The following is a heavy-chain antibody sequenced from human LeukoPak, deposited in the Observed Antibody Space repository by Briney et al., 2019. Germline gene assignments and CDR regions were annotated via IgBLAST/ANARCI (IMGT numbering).Heavy chain of an antibody. CDR3: AGARTRLAPNYFDY. D-gene: IGHD6-19*01. CDR1: GGSISSSSYY. V-gene: IGHV4-39*07. CDR2: IYYSGST. J-gene: IGHJ4*02. Sequence: SETLSLTCTVSGGSISSSSYYWGWIRQPPGKGLEWIGSIYYSGSTYYNPSLKSRVTISVDKSKNQFSLKLSSVTAADTAVYYCAGARTRLAPNYFDYWGQGTLVTVSS.